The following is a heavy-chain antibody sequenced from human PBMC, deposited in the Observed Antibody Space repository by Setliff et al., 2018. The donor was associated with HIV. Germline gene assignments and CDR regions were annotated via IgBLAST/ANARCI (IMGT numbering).Heavy chain of an antibody. D-gene: IGHD6-13*01. CDR2: IMALFQRT. Sequence: SVKVSCKDSGDTFRNYAINWVRLAPGQGLEWMGEIMALFQRTQYAQKFQGRVTFTTDESTSTAYMELRSLRSDDTAIFYCARGRMAAAGMFIPRALDYWGQGTLVTVSS. J-gene: IGHJ4*02. CDR1: GDTFRNYA. CDR3: ARGRMAAAGMFIPRALDY. V-gene: IGHV1-69*05.